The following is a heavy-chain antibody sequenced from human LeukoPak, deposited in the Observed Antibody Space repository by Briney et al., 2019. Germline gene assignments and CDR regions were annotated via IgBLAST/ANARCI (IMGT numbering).Heavy chain of an antibody. J-gene: IGHJ6*03. Sequence: PSETLSLTCTVSGGSISSSSYYWGWIRQPPGKGLEWIGSIYYSGSTYYNPSLKSRVTISVDTSKNQFSLKLSSVTAADTAVYYCAREGRAMVVPAATDLSPYYYYYMDVWGKGTTVTISS. D-gene: IGHD2-2*01. V-gene: IGHV4-39*07. CDR3: AREGRAMVVPAATDLSPYYYYYMDV. CDR2: IYYSGST. CDR1: GGSISSSSYY.